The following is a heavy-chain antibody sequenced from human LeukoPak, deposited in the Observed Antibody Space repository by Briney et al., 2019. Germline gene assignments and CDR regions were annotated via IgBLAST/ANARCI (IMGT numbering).Heavy chain of an antibody. V-gene: IGHV4-39*07. J-gene: IGHJ4*02. CDR1: GGSISSSSYY. D-gene: IGHD3-22*01. Sequence: SETLSLTCTVSGGSISSSSYYWGWIRQPPGKGLEWIGSIYYSGSTYYNPSLKSRVTISVDTSKNQFSLKLSSVTAADTAVYYCARSSGYYPRYFDYWGQGTLVTVSS. CDR3: ARSSGYYPRYFDY. CDR2: IYYSGST.